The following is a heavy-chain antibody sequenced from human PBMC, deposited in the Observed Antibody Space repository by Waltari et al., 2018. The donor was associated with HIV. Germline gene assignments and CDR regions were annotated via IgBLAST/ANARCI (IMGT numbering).Heavy chain of an antibody. Sequence: QVRLQEWGTGVLKPSETLSISCAMYDGSFIGYYWTWIRQSPGRGLQWIGEINHAGATKYNPSLMSRLIFSIDTSKKQFYMKLTSVTVADTATYFCARGYAAAAPYFGLDVWGQGTTVTVSS. D-gene: IGHD6-13*01. V-gene: IGHV4-34*01. CDR3: ARGYAAAAPYFGLDV. J-gene: IGHJ6*02. CDR2: INHAGAT. CDR1: DGSFIGYY.